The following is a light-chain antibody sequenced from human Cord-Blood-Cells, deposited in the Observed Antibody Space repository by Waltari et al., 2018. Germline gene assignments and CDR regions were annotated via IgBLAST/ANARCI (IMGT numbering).Light chain of an antibody. V-gene: IGLV3-25*03. CDR2: KDS. Sequence: SYELPQPPPVSVPPGQTARITCPGDALPKQSAYRYQQKPGQAPVLVIYKDSERPSGIPERFSGSSSGTTVTLTISGVQAEDEADYYCQSADSSGTYVVFGGGTKLTVL. J-gene: IGLJ2*01. CDR1: ALPKQS. CDR3: QSADSSGTYVV.